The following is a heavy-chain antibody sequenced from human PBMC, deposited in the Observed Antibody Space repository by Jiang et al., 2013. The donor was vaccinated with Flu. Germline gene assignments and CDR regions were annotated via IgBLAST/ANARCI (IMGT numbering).Heavy chain of an antibody. J-gene: IGHJ4*02. V-gene: IGHV3-30-3*01. CDR3: ARDSGYDSSGYSTSY. CDR2: CHMMETV. CDR1: GFTFSTYA. Sequence: RLSCAASGFTFSTYAMHWVRQAPGRDWSGWQLCHMMETVNTTQTPSKGRFTISRDNSKNTLYLQMSSLRPEDTALYYCARDSGYDSSGYSTSYWGQGTLVTVSS. D-gene: IGHD3-22*01.